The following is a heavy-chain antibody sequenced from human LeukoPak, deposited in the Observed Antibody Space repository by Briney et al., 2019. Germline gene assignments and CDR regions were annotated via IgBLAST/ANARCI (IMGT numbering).Heavy chain of an antibody. D-gene: IGHD3-16*01. Sequence: GGSLRLSCAASGFTFSSYAMSWVRQAPGKGLEWVSAISGSGGSTYYADSVKGRFTISRDNAKNSLYLQMNSLRAEDTAVYYCARDRAHYDYVWGSQLYYFDYWGQGTLVTVSS. CDR1: GFTFSSYA. CDR3: ARDRAHYDYVWGSQLYYFDY. V-gene: IGHV3-23*01. J-gene: IGHJ4*02. CDR2: ISGSGGST.